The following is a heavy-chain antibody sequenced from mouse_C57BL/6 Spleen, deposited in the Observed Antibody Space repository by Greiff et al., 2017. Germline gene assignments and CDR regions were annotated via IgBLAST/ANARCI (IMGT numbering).Heavy chain of an antibody. CDR2: IYPGDGDT. D-gene: IGHD2-4*01. Sequence: SGPELVKPGASVKISCKASGYAFSSSWMNWVKQRPGKGLEWIGRIYPGDGDTNYNGKFKGKATLTADKSSSTAYMQLRSLTSEDSAVYFCARRGYDCFDYWGQGTTLTVSS. V-gene: IGHV1-82*01. CDR1: GYAFSSSW. CDR3: ARRGYDCFDY. J-gene: IGHJ2*01.